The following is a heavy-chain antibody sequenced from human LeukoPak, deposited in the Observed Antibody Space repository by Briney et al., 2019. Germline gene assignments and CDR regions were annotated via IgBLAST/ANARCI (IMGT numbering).Heavy chain of an antibody. J-gene: IGHJ4*02. CDR3: ARAPLYVICEY. V-gene: IGHV1-18*04. D-gene: IGHD2/OR15-2a*01. CDR1: GYTFSDYY. CDR2: ISGYNGNT. Sequence: ASVKVSCKASGYTFSDYYMHWLRQAPGQGLEWMGWISGYNGNTNYAQKLQGRVTMTTDTSTSTAYMELRSLRSDDTAVYYCARAPLYVICEYWGQGTLVTVSS.